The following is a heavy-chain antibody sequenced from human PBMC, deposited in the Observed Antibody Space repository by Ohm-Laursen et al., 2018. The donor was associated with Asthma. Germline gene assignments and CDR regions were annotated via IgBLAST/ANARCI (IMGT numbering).Heavy chain of an antibody. J-gene: IGHJ5*02. CDR3: ARDKFRYYDFWSGNWFDP. D-gene: IGHD3-3*01. Sequence: SVKVSCKASGYTFTSYGISWVRQAPGQGLEWMGWISAYNGNTNYAQKLQGRVTMTTDTSTSTAYMELRSLRSDDTAVYYCARDKFRYYDFWSGNWFDPWGQGTLVTVSS. CDR2: ISAYNGNT. CDR1: GYTFTSYG. V-gene: IGHV1-18*04.